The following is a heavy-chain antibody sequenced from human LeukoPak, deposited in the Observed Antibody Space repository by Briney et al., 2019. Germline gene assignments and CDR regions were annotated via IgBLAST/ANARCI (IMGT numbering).Heavy chain of an antibody. J-gene: IGHJ4*02. V-gene: IGHV3-30-3*01. CDR1: GFTFSSYA. Sequence: GGSLRLSCAASGFTFSSYAMHWVRQAPGKGLEWVAVISYDGSNKYYADSVKGRFTISRDNSKNTLYLQMNSLRAEDTAVYYCAREGDGYNYYFDYWGQGTLVAVSS. D-gene: IGHD5-24*01. CDR2: ISYDGSNK. CDR3: AREGDGYNYYFDY.